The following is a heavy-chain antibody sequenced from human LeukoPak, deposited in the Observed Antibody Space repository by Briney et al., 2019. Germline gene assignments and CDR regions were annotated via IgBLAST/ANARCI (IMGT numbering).Heavy chain of an antibody. CDR1: GGSISSYY. CDR3: ARVGDSSGYYWVDY. V-gene: IGHV4-59*01. D-gene: IGHD3-22*01. CDR2: IYYSGST. Sequence: SETLSLTCTVSGGSISSYYWCWIRQPPGKGLEWIGYIYYSGSTNYNPSLKSRVTISVDTSKNQFSLKLSSVTAADTAVYYCARVGDSSGYYWVDYWGQGTLVTVSS. J-gene: IGHJ4*02.